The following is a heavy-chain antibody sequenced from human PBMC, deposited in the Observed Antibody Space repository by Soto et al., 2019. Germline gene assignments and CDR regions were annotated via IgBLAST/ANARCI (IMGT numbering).Heavy chain of an antibody. CDR1: GYSITNVNW. CDR2: IFHSGTT. Sequence: QVQLQESGPGLVKPSDTLSLTCAVSGYSITNVNWWAWIRQPPGKGLEWIGYIFHSGTTHYNPSLKSRVTMSVGTSKNQFSLKVDSLTAEDTAVYYCARSPYADALDIWGQGTMVTVSS. V-gene: IGHV4-28*01. CDR3: ARSPYADALDI. J-gene: IGHJ3*02. D-gene: IGHD2-2*01.